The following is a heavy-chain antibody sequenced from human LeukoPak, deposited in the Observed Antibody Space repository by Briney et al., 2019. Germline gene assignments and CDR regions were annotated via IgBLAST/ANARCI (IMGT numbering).Heavy chain of an antibody. CDR3: AIEAQLERRLDAFDI. Sequence: GASVKVSCKASGGTFSSYAISWVRQATGQGLEWMGWMNPNSGNTGYAQKFQGRVAMTRNTSISTAYMELSSLRSEDTAVYYCAIEAQLERRLDAFDIWGQGTMVTVSS. CDR2: MNPNSGNT. CDR1: GGTFSSYA. V-gene: IGHV1-8*02. D-gene: IGHD1-1*01. J-gene: IGHJ3*02.